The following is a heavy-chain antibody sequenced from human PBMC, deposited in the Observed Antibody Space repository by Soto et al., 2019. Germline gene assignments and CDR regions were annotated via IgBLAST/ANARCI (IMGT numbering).Heavy chain of an antibody. D-gene: IGHD6-13*01. V-gene: IGHV4-39*01. J-gene: IGHJ5*02. Sequence: SETLSLTCTVPGGSISSSSYYWGWIRQPPGKGLEWIGSIYYSGSTYYNPSLKSRVTISVDTSKNQFSLKLSSVTAADTAVYYCARHRIAAAVAYNWFDPWGQGTLVTVS. CDR2: IYYSGST. CDR1: GGSISSSSYY. CDR3: ARHRIAAAVAYNWFDP.